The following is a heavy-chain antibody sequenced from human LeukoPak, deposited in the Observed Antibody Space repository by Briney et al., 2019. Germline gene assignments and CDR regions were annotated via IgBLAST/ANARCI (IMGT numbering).Heavy chain of an antibody. J-gene: IGHJ4*02. V-gene: IGHV4-38-2*02. CDR1: GYSISSGFH. CDR3: ARGQVFDY. Sequence: SETLSLTCTVSGYSISSGFHWGWIRQPPGKGLEWIGNVYHNGSTYYNPSLKGRVTVSVDTSKNHFSLKLGSVTAADTAVYYCARGQVFDYWGQGTLVTVSS. CDR2: VYHNGST.